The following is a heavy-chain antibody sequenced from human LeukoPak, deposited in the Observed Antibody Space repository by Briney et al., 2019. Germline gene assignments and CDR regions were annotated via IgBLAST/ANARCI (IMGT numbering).Heavy chain of an antibody. CDR1: GYTFTSYD. Sequence: GASVKVSCKASGYTFTSYDINWVRQAPGQGLEWMGWMNPNSGKTGYAQKFQGRVTMTRNTSISTAYMELSSLRSEDTAVYYCASSYGSGWYGYWFDPWGQGTLVTVSS. V-gene: IGHV1-8*01. CDR2: MNPNSGKT. J-gene: IGHJ5*02. CDR3: ASSYGSGWYGYWFDP. D-gene: IGHD6-19*01.